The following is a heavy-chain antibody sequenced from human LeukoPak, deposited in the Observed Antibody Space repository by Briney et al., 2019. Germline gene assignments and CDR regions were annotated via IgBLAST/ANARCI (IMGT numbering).Heavy chain of an antibody. CDR3: ARSPQYYYDSSGYYQFDY. D-gene: IGHD3-22*01. CDR1: GYTFTSYG. J-gene: IGHJ4*02. Sequence: GASVKVSCKDSGYTFTSYGISWVRQAPGQGLEWMGWISAYNGNTNYAQKLQGRVTMTTDTSTSTAYMELRSLRSDDTAVYYCARSPQYYYDSSGYYQFDYWGQGTLVTVSS. V-gene: IGHV1-18*01. CDR2: ISAYNGNT.